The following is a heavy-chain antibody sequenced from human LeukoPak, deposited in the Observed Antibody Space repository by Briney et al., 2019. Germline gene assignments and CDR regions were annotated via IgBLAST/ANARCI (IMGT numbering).Heavy chain of an antibody. CDR3: ARPLDYGGWLFDY. J-gene: IGHJ4*02. CDR1: GFTFSSYA. V-gene: IGHV3-30*04. Sequence: PGGSLRLSCAASGFTFSSYAMHWVRQAPGKGLEWVAVISYDGSNKYYADSVKGRFTISRDNSKNTLYLQMNSLRAEGTAVYYCARPLDYGGWLFDYWGQGTLVTVSS. CDR2: ISYDGSNK. D-gene: IGHD4-17*01.